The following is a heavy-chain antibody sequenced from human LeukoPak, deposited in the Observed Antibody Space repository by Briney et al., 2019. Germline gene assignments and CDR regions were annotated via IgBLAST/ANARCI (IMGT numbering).Heavy chain of an antibody. CDR3: ARDPPRHVQVPCY. CDR2: ILYNGSNK. D-gene: IGHD5-24*01. J-gene: IGHJ4*02. V-gene: IGHV3-33*01. CDR1: GFTFSSSG. Sequence: GGSLRLSCAASGFTFSSSGMHWVRQAPGKGLEWVAVILYNGSNKYYADSVKGRFTISRDNSKNTLYLQMNSLRAEDTAVYYCARDPPRHVQVPCYWGQGTRVTVSS.